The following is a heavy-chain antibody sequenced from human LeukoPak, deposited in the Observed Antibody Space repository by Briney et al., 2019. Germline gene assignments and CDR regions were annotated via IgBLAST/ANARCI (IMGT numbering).Heavy chain of an antibody. Sequence: GGSLRLSCAASGFTFSSYGMRWVRQAPGKGLEWVAVIWYDGSNKYYADSVKGRFTISRDNSKNTLYLQMNSLRAEDTAVYYCARDLNGSGRGGDYYYYGMDVWGQGTTVTVSS. CDR3: ARDLNGSGRGGDYYYYGMDV. CDR1: GFTFSSYG. D-gene: IGHD3-10*01. CDR2: IWYDGSNK. V-gene: IGHV3-33*01. J-gene: IGHJ6*02.